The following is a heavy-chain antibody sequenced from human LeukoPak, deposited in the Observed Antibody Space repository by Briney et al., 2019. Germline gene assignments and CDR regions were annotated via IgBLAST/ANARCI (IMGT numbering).Heavy chain of an antibody. Sequence: GGSLTLSCAASGFTFSSYSMNWVRQAPGKGLEWVSSISSSSRYIYYADSVKGRFTISRDNAKNSLYLQMNSLRAEDTAVYYCARDPLICGGDCYTCYFDYWGQ. CDR3: ARDPLICGGDCYTCYFDY. CDR2: ISSSSRYI. D-gene: IGHD2-21*02. V-gene: IGHV3-21*01. J-gene: IGHJ4*02. CDR1: GFTFSSYS.